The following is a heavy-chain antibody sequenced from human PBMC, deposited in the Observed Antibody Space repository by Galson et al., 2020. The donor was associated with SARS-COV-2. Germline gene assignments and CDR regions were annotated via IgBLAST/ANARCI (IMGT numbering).Heavy chain of an antibody. CDR3: ARARSYSSSSGMSQFDY. D-gene: IGHD6-6*01. CDR1: GGTFSSYA. CDR2: IIPILGIA. J-gene: IGHJ4*02. Sequence: SVKVSCKASGGTFSSYAISWVRQAPGQGLEWMGGIIPILGIANYAQKFQGRVTITADKSTSTAYMELSSLRSEDTAVYYCARARSYSSSSGMSQFDYWGQGTLVTVSS. V-gene: IGHV1-69*10.